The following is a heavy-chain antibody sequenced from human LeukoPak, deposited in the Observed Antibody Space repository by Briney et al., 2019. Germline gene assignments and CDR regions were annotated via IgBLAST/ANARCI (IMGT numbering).Heavy chain of an antibody. V-gene: IGHV4-31*03. J-gene: IGHJ4*02. D-gene: IGHD5-18*01. CDR3: ATVNVDTAPTRLHYFDY. Sequence: PSETLSLTCTVSGGSISSGGYYWSWIRQHPGKGLEWIGYIYYSGSTYYNPSLKSRVTISVDTSKNQFSLKLSSVTAADTAVYYCATVNVDTAPTRLHYFDYWGQGTLVTVSS. CDR2: IYYSGST. CDR1: GGSISSGGYY.